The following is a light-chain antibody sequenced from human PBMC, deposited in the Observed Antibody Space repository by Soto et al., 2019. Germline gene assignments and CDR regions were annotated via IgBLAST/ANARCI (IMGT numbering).Light chain of an antibody. J-gene: IGLJ3*02. CDR1: SSDIGRYNF. CDR2: EVS. V-gene: IGLV2-14*01. Sequence: QSALTQPASVSGSPGQSITISCTGNSSDIGRYNFVSWYQQHPGNAPKLIIYEVSNRPSGVSDRFSGSKSGNTASLTISGLQAEDEAEYFCSSYTNFYTLGLFGRGTKLTVL. CDR3: SSYTNFYTLGL.